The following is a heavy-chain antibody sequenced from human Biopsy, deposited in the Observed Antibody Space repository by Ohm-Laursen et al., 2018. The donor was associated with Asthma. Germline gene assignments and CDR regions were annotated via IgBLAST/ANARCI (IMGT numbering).Heavy chain of an antibody. Sequence: SLRLSCTASGFTFDDYAMNWVRQAPGKGLEWVSGISWNSGSLEYADSVKGRFTISRDNAKNSLYLQMNSLRAEDTALYHCGRDMGGFGSGWFPVEFWGQGTLVTVSS. CDR2: ISWNSGSL. CDR3: GRDMGGFGSGWFPVEF. D-gene: IGHD6-19*01. V-gene: IGHV3-9*01. CDR1: GFTFDDYA. J-gene: IGHJ4*02.